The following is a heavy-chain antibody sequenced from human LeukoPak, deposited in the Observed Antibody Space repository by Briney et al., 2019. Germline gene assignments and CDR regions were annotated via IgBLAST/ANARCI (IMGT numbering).Heavy chain of an antibody. J-gene: IGHJ3*02. CDR3: TTMQIPYYYDSSGYYLDAFDI. Sequence: PGGSLRLSCAAFSSYWMTWVRQAPGKGLEWVGRIKSKTDGGTTDYAAPVKGRFTISRDDSKNTLYLQMNSLKTEDTAVYYCTTMQIPYYYDSSGYYLDAFDIWGQGTMVTVSS. D-gene: IGHD3-22*01. V-gene: IGHV3-15*01. CDR2: IKSKTDGGTT. CDR1: SSYW.